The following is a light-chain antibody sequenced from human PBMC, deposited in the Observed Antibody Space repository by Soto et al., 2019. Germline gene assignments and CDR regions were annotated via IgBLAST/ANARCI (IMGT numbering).Light chain of an antibody. CDR1: SSDVGGYNS. Sequence: QSVLTQPPSASGSPGQSVTISCTGTSSDVGGYNSVSWYQQHPGKAPKLVIYEVNKRPSGVPDRFSASKSDNTASLTVSGLQAEDEADYYCSSYAGTKNLVFCGGTKLTVL. CDR3: SSYAGTKNLV. J-gene: IGLJ2*01. CDR2: EVN. V-gene: IGLV2-8*01.